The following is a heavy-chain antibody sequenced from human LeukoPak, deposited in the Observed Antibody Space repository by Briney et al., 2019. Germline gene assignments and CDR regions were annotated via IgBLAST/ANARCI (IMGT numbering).Heavy chain of an antibody. CDR1: GFTFSGYW. CDR3: ARDEMATSYPYYYYGMDV. V-gene: IGHV3-7*01. CDR2: IKQDGSEN. J-gene: IGHJ6*02. D-gene: IGHD5-24*01. Sequence: AGGCLRLSCAASGFTFSGYWMSWVRQAPGKGLEWVANIKQDGSENYYVDSVKGRFTISRDNAKNSLYLQMNSLRAEDTAVYYCARDEMATSYPYYYYGMDVWGQGTTVTVSS.